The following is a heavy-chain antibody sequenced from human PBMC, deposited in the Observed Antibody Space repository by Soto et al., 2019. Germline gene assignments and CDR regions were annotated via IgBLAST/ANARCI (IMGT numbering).Heavy chain of an antibody. CDR1: GFTVSSNY. CDR2: IYSGGST. J-gene: IGHJ4*02. CDR3: ARGPSSILRYVDWLLYSDY. Sequence: EVQLVETGGGLVQPGGSLRLSCAASGFTVSSNYMSWVRQAPGKGLEWDSVIYSGGSTYYADSVKGRFTISRDNSKNTLYLQMNSLRAEDTAVYYCARGPSSILRYVDWLLYSDYWGQGTLVTVSS. V-gene: IGHV3-66*01. D-gene: IGHD3-9*01.